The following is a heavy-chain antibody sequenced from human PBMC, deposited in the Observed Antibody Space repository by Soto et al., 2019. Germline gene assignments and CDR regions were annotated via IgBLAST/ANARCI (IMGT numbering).Heavy chain of an antibody. CDR1: GGSFSGYY. J-gene: IGHJ3*02. V-gene: IGHV4-34*01. CDR2: INHSGST. CDR3: ARAWGHAADI. D-gene: IGHD7-27*01. Sequence: QVQLQQWGAGLLKPSETLSLTCAVYGGSFSGYYWSWIRQPPGKGLEWIGEINHSGSTNYNPSLKSRVTISVDTSKNQFSLKLSSVTAADTAVYYCARAWGHAADIWGKGQWSPSLQ.